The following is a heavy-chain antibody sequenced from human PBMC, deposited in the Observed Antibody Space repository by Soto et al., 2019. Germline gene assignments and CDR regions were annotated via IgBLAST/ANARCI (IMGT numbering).Heavy chain of an antibody. D-gene: IGHD3-3*01. CDR2: ISKSGSTI. CDR1: GFTFSSYE. V-gene: IGHV3-48*03. CDR3: ATERSGIDF. Sequence: EVQLVESGGGLVQPGGSLRLSCAVSGFTFSSYEMNWVRQAPGKGLEWLSYISKSGSTIYYADSLKGRFTISRDNAKNSLYLQMNSLRAEDTAIYYCATERSGIDFWGQGTLVTVSS. J-gene: IGHJ4*02.